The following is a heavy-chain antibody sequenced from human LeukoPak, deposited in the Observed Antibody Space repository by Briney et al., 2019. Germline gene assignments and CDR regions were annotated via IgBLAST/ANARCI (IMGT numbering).Heavy chain of an antibody. CDR2: IKQDGSEK. CDR3: ATKGYWLLLGYFDY. Sequence: PGGSLRLSCAASGFTFSSYWMSWVRQAPGKGLEWVANIKQDGSEKYYVDSVKGRFTISRDNAKNSLYLQMNSLRAEDTAVYYCATKGYWLLLGYFDYWGQGTLVTVSS. CDR1: GFTFSSYW. J-gene: IGHJ4*02. V-gene: IGHV3-7*03. D-gene: IGHD3-22*01.